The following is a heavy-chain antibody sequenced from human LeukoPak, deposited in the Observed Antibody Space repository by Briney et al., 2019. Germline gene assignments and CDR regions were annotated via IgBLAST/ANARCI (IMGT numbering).Heavy chain of an antibody. J-gene: IGHJ4*02. V-gene: IGHV3-7*02. CDR3: ARGRPAAGQSFFDY. CDR2: IKQDGRGT. CDR1: GFTFSNYW. D-gene: IGHD6-13*01. Sequence: QPGGSLRLSCAVSGFTFSNYWLSWVRQAPGKGLEWVASIKQDGRGTYYVDSVKGRFTISRDNAKNSLYLQMNSLRAEDTAVYYCARGRPAAGQSFFDYWGQGTLVTVSS.